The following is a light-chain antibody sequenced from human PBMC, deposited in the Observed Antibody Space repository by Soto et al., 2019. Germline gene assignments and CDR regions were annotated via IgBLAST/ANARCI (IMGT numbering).Light chain of an antibody. CDR2: GAS. V-gene: IGKV3-15*01. CDR3: QQYNRWPPYT. J-gene: IGKJ2*01. CDR1: QSVSSN. Sequence: EIVMTQSPATLSVSPGERATLSCRASQSVSSNLAWYQHKPGQAPRLLIYGASTRATGIPARFSGSGSGTEFTLTISSLQSEDFAVYYCQQYNRWPPYTFGQGTKVEIK.